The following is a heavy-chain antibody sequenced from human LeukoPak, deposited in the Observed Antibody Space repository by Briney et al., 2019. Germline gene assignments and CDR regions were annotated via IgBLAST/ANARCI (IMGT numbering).Heavy chain of an antibody. CDR1: GGTFISYA. D-gene: IGHD3-9*01. Sequence: SVKVSCKASGGTFISYAISWVRQAPGQGLEWMGGIIPIFGTANYAQKFQGRVTITADESTSTAYMELSSLRSEDTAVYYCARDNWDILTGYYPYYYYGMDVWGQGTTVTVSS. J-gene: IGHJ6*02. V-gene: IGHV1-69*13. CDR3: ARDNWDILTGYYPYYYYGMDV. CDR2: IIPIFGTA.